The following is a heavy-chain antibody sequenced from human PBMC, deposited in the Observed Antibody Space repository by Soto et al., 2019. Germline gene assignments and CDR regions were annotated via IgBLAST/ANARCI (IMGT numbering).Heavy chain of an antibody. V-gene: IGHV3-48*01. CDR3: ARDSRGLLEWLSGVRGIDY. D-gene: IGHD3-3*01. CDR2: ISSSSSTI. J-gene: IGHJ4*02. CDR1: GFTFSSYS. Sequence: GESLKISCAASGFTFSSYSMNWVRQAPGKGLEWVSYISSSSSTIYYADSVKGRFTISRDNAKNSLYLQMNSLRAEDTAVYYCARDSRGLLEWLSGVRGIDYWGQGTLVTVSS.